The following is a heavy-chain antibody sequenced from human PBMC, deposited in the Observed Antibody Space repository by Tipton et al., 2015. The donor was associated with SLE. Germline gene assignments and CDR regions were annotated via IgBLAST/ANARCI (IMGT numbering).Heavy chain of an antibody. CDR2: ISDSEGT. V-gene: IGHV4-59*11. CDR1: GASISSHY. D-gene: IGHD3-9*01. J-gene: IGHJ1*01. CDR3: ARQYDILTPLQH. Sequence: TLSLTCSVSGASISSHYWSWIRQPPGKGLEWIGHISDSEGTNYNPSLRSRVTMSVDTSKNQFSLKLRSVTAADTALYYCARQYDILTPLQHWGQGTLVTVSS.